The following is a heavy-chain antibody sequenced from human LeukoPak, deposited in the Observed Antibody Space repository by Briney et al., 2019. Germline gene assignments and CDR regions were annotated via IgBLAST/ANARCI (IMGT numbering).Heavy chain of an antibody. Sequence: SETLSLTCAVSGGSISSYCWSWIRQPPGKGLEWIGYIYYSGRPNYNPSLKSRVTISIHTSKKQFSLKLSSVTAADTAVYYCARSIAVAGIVSDYYYYGMDVWGQGTTVTVSS. V-gene: IGHV4-59*08. D-gene: IGHD6-19*01. CDR2: IYYSGRP. CDR1: GGSISSYC. J-gene: IGHJ6*02. CDR3: ARSIAVAGIVSDYYYYGMDV.